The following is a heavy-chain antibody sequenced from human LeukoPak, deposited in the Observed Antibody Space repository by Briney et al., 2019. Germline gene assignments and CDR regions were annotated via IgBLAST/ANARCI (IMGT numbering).Heavy chain of an antibody. CDR2: ISGSGGST. D-gene: IGHD2-2*01. CDR1: GFTFSSYA. J-gene: IGHJ4*02. V-gene: IGHV3-23*01. CDR3: ARADIVVVPAALEPFDY. Sequence: GGSLRLSCAASGFTFSSYAMSWVRQAPGKGLEWVSAISGSGGSTYYADSVKGRFTISRDNSKNTLYLQMNSLRAEDTAVYYCARADIVVVPAALEPFDYWGQGTLVTVSS.